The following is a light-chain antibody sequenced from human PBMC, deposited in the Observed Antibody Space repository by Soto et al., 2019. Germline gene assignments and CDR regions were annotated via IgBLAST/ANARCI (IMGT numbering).Light chain of an antibody. V-gene: IGLV1-47*01. CDR3: AVWDQSLTGWV. J-gene: IGLJ3*02. CDR2: GDG. Sequence: QSVLTQPPSASGTPGQSVTISCSGSRSNIGRHFVYWYQHLPGTAPKLLIFGDGQRPSGVPARFFGSRSGTSASLAITGLRSEDEADDDCAVWDQSLTGWVFGGGTKVTVL. CDR1: RSNIGRHF.